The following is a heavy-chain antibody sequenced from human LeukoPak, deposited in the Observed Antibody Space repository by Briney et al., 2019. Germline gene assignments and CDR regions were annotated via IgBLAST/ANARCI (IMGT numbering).Heavy chain of an antibody. Sequence: PSETLSLTCTVSGGSISSSSYYWGWIRQPPGKGLEWIGSIYYSGSTYYNPSLKSRVTISVDTSKNQFSLKLSSVTAADTAVYYCASWEPYYYDTSGYHLAAFNIWGQGTMVTVSS. CDR1: GGSISSSSYY. CDR2: IYYSGST. V-gene: IGHV4-39*01. CDR3: ASWEPYYYDTSGYHLAAFNI. J-gene: IGHJ3*02. D-gene: IGHD3-22*01.